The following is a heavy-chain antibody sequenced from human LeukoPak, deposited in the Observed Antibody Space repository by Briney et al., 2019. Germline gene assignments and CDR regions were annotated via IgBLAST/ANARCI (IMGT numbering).Heavy chain of an antibody. CDR3: ARVPYNWNYGGDY. Sequence: PAGSLRLSCAASGFTFSDYYMSWIRQAPGKGLEWVSYISSSGSTIYYADSVKGGFTISRDNAKNSLYLQMNSLRAEGTAVYYCARVPYNWNYGGDYWGQGTLVTVSS. V-gene: IGHV3-11*01. CDR1: GFTFSDYY. J-gene: IGHJ4*02. CDR2: ISSSGSTI. D-gene: IGHD1-7*01.